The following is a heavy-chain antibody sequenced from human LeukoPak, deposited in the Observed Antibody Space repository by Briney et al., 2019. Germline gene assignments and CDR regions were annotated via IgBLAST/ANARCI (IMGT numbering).Heavy chain of an antibody. CDR3: ARDRVGSGWPRPWYFEF. CDR1: GYTFTGYY. CDR2: INPNTGAT. D-gene: IGHD6-19*01. V-gene: IGHV1-2*02. Sequence: ASVKVSCKPSGYTFTGYYLHWVRQAPGQGLEWMGWINPNTGATIYAEKFRGRVTMTRDTSIDTAYMEMRSLRSDDTAVYYCARDRVGSGWPRPWYFEFWGRGTLITVSS. J-gene: IGHJ4*02.